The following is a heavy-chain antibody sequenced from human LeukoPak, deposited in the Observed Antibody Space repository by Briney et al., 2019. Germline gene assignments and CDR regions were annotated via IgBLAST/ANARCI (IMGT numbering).Heavy chain of an antibody. J-gene: IGHJ4*02. CDR3: ASVARYDSGGYGQDY. D-gene: IGHD3-22*01. Sequence: ASVKVSCKASGYTFTGYYMHWVRQAPGEGLEWMGWINPNSGGTNYAQKFQGRVTMTRDTSISTAYMELSRLRSDSAAVYYCASVARYDSGGYGQDYWGQGTLVTVSS. V-gene: IGHV1-2*02. CDR2: INPNSGGT. CDR1: GYTFTGYY.